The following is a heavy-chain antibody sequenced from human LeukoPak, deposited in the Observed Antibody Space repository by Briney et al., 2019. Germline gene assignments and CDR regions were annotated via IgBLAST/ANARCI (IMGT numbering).Heavy chain of an antibody. CDR2: ISWNGGST. V-gene: IGHV3-43*01. J-gene: IGHJ6*02. Sequence: GGSLRLSCAASGFTFDDYTMHWVRQAPGKGLEWVSLISWNGGSTYYADSVKGRFTISRDNSKNSLYLQMNSLRTEDTALYYCAKDIGPSSYYYASGVDVWGQGTTVTVSS. CDR1: GFTFDDYT. D-gene: IGHD3-10*01. CDR3: AKDIGPSSYYYASGVDV.